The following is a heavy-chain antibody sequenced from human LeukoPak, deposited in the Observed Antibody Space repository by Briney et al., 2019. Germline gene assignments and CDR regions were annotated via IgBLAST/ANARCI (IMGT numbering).Heavy chain of an antibody. J-gene: IGHJ4*02. CDR1: GYTFTGHY. CDR2: IEPNSGGT. Sequence: ASVKVSCKASGYTFTGHYMHWIRQAPGQGLEWMGWIEPNSGGTHFAQKFQGRLTISRDTSISTAYMELSRPSSDDTAIYYCARDENWGPDYWGQGTLVTVSS. CDR3: ARDENWGPDY. V-gene: IGHV1-2*02. D-gene: IGHD7-27*01.